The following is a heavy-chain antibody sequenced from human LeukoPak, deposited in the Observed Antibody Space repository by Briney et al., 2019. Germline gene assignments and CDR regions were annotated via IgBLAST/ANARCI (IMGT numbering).Heavy chain of an antibody. V-gene: IGHV1-69*05. CDR1: GYIFTDYY. CDR3: ARAPQYYYDSSGYFYY. CDR2: IIPIFGTA. D-gene: IGHD3-22*01. Sequence: ASVKVSCKASGYIFTDYYMHWVRQAPGQELGWMGGIIPIFGTANYAQKFQGRVTITTDESTSTAYMELSSLRSEDTAVYYCARAPQYYYDSSGYFYYWGQGTLVTVSS. J-gene: IGHJ4*02.